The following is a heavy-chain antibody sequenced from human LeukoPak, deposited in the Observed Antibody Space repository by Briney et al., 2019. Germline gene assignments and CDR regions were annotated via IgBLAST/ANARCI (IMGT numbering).Heavy chain of an antibody. J-gene: IGHJ4*02. CDR1: GFTFSSYG. D-gene: IGHD3-10*01. CDR2: IWYDGSNK. V-gene: IGHV3-33*01. Sequence: GGSLRLSCAASGFTFSSYGMHWVRQAPGKGLEWVAVIWYDGSNKYYADSVKSRFTISRDNSKNTLYLQMNSLRAEDTAVYYCARPYGSGSYYKFPLGYWGQGTLVTVSS. CDR3: ARPYGSGSYYKFPLGY.